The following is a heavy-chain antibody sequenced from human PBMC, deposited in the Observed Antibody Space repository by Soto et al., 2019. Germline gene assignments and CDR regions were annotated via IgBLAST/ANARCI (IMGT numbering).Heavy chain of an antibody. CDR1: GGSISSYY. CDR2: IYYSGST. Sequence: SETLSLTCTASGGSISSYYWSWIRQPPGKGLEWIGYIYYSGSTNYNPSLKSRVTISVDTSKNQFSLKLSSVTAADTAVYYCARGWMVVGATVWFDPWGQGTLVTVSS. J-gene: IGHJ5*02. D-gene: IGHD1-26*01. CDR3: ARGWMVVGATVWFDP. V-gene: IGHV4-59*01.